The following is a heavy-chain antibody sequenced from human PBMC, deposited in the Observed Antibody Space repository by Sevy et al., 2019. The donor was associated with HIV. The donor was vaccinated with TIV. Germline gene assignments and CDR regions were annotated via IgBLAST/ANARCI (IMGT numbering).Heavy chain of an antibody. J-gene: IGHJ4*02. Sequence: SGPTLVNPTQTLTLTCTFSGFSLSTSEMGVAWIRQSPGKALEWLTFIYWNGDKRYSPSLKTRLTIMDDTSINQLILTMSNMRPLETATDYCIHTRGGTAWGPSLDYWGQGVLVTVSS. D-gene: IGHD1-1*01. CDR2: IYWNGDK. CDR3: IHTRGGTAWGPSLDY. V-gene: IGHV2-5*01. CDR1: GFSLSTSEMG.